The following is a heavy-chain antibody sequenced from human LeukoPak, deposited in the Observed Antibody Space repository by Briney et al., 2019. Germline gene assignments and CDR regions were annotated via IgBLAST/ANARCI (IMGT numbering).Heavy chain of an antibody. J-gene: IGHJ2*01. CDR1: GGSFSGYY. D-gene: IGHD6-6*01. CDR2: INHSGST. CDR3: ARGASSIADRYFDL. Sequence: PSETLSLTCAVYGGSFSGYYWSWIRQPPGKGLEWIGEINHSGSTYYNPSLKSRVTISVDTSKNQFSLKLSSVTAADTAVYYCARGASSIADRYFDLWGRGTLVTVSS. V-gene: IGHV4-34*01.